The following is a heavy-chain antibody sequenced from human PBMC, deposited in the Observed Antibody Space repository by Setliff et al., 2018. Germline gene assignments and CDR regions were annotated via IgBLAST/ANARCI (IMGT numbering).Heavy chain of an antibody. CDR1: GYSFTSYW. J-gene: IGHJ4*02. V-gene: IGHV5-51*01. Sequence: GESLKISCKGSGYSFTSYWIGWVRQMPGKGLEWMGIIYPGGSDNRYSPSFQGQVTISADKSISTAYLQWSSLKASDTAMYYCARLATDYGDYESLNYFDYWGQGTLVTVSS. CDR2: IYPGGSDN. D-gene: IGHD4-17*01. CDR3: ARLATDYGDYESLNYFDY.